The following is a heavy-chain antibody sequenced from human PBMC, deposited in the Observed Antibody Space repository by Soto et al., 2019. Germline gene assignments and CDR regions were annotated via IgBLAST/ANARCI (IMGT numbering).Heavy chain of an antibody. CDR2: INPDNGNT. CDR1: GYTFTRYT. Sequence: QVQLVQSGAAVKKPGASVKISCKASGYTFTRYTMNWVRQAPGQRLEWMGWINPDNGNTKSSQKFQDRVIITRDTSASTAYMDLSILRSEDTAVYYCARGSATGQRDPWGQGTLVTVSS. V-gene: IGHV1-3*01. D-gene: IGHD2-15*01. J-gene: IGHJ5*02. CDR3: ARGSATGQRDP.